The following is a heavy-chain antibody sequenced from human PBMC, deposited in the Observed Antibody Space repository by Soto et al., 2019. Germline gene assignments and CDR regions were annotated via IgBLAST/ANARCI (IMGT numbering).Heavy chain of an antibody. Sequence: QAQLVQSGAEVKKPGASVKVSCKTSGYTFINYYIHWVRQAPGQGLEWMGWVNPRSGDTNYAQKLQGRVTMTRDTSISPAYMELSSLRSVDTAVFYCARQLAYCGGDCFTEPIEYWGQGTLVTVSS. D-gene: IGHD2-21*02. V-gene: IGHV1-2*02. CDR3: ARQLAYCGGDCFTEPIEY. J-gene: IGHJ4*02. CDR1: GYTFINYY. CDR2: VNPRSGDT.